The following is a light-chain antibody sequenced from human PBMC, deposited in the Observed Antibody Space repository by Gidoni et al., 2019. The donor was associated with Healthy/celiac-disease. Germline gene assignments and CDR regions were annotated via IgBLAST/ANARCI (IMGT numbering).Light chain of an antibody. CDR2: AAS. CDR3: QQSYSTPLT. Sequence: IQMTQSPSSLSASVGDRVTITCRESQSISSYLNWYQQKPGKAPKLLIYAASSLQSGVPSRCSGSGSGTDFTLTISSLQPEDFATYYCQQSYSTPLTFGGGTKVEIK. J-gene: IGKJ4*01. CDR1: QSISSY. V-gene: IGKV1-39*01.